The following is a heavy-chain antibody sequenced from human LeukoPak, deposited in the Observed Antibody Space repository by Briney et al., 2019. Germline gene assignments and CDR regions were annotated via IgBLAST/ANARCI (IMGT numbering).Heavy chain of an antibody. D-gene: IGHD5-12*01. CDR2: IYISGST. Sequence: SETLSLTCTVSGGSISSYYWSWIRQPAGKGLEWIGRIYISGSTYYNPSLKSRVTISVDTSKNQFSLKLSSVTAADTAVYYCARRAPYEWFDPWGQGTLVSVSS. J-gene: IGHJ5*02. V-gene: IGHV4-4*07. CDR3: ARRAPYEWFDP. CDR1: GGSISSYY.